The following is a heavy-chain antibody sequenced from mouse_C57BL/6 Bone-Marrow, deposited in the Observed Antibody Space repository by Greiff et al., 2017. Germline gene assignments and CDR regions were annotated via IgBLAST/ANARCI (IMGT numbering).Heavy chain of an antibody. D-gene: IGHD1-1*01. V-gene: IGHV7-1*01. CDR2: SRNKANDYTT. J-gene: IGHJ1*03. CDR3: ARGITTVVYWYFDV. Sequence: EVKVVESGGGLVQSGRSLRLSCATSGFTFSDFYMEWVRQAPGKGLEWIAASRNKANDYTTEYSASVKGRFIVSRDTSQSILYLQMNALRAEDTAIYYCARGITTVVYWYFDVWGTGTTVTVSS. CDR1: GFTFSDFY.